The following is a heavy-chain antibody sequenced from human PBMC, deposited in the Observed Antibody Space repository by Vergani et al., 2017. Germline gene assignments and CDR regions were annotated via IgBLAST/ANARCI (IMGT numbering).Heavy chain of an antibody. J-gene: IGHJ5*02. CDR1: VGTFSSYA. CDR2: IIPIFGTA. V-gene: IGHV1-69*13. Sequence: QVQLVQSGAEVKKPGSSVKVSCKASVGTFSSYAISWVRQAAGQGVEWMGRIIPIFGTANYAQKFQGRVTITADESTSTAYMELSRLRSEDTAVYYCAREPGGRYYDSSGYNWFDPWGQGTLVTVSS. CDR3: AREPGGRYYDSSGYNWFDP. D-gene: IGHD3-22*01.